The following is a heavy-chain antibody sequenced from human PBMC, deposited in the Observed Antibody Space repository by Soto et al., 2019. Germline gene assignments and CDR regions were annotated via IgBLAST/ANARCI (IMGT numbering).Heavy chain of an antibody. CDR1: GFICSSYD. J-gene: IGHJ3*02. CDR2: ILVDGRT. V-gene: IGHV3-23*01. CDR3: AKATATGGGAFDI. D-gene: IGHD2-8*02. Sequence: GGSLRLSCAASGFICSSYDMSWVRQAPGKGLEWVSTILVDGRTFYVDSVKGRFTISRDNSKNTVYLQMNSLTAGDTALYYCAKATATGGGAFDICGQGTMVTVSS.